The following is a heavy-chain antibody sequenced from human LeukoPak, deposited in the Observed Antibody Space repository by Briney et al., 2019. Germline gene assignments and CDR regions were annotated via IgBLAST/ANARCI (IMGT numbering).Heavy chain of an antibody. Sequence: PGGSLRLSCAASGFTFDDYAMHWVRQAPGKGLEWVSGISWNSGSIGYADSVKGRFTISRDNAKNSLYLQMNSLRAEDTAVYHCARGYSNYGYTFDMWGQGTMVTVSS. J-gene: IGHJ3*02. V-gene: IGHV3-9*01. CDR2: ISWNSGSI. CDR1: GFTFDDYA. D-gene: IGHD4-11*01. CDR3: ARGYSNYGYTFDM.